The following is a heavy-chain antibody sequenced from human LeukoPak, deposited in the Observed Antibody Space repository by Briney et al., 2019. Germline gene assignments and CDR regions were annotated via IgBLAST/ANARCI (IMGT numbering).Heavy chain of an antibody. CDR3: ARDRLRAAAYYFDH. Sequence: GGSLILSCAASGFIFSNYAMHWVRQAPGKGLEWVAVIAADGRDKHHADSVKGRFTISRDSSKNTVYLQMNSLRAEDTAVYYCARDRLRAAAYYFDHRGQGTLVTVSS. CDR2: IAADGRDK. D-gene: IGHD6-25*01. CDR1: GFIFSNYA. J-gene: IGHJ4*02. V-gene: IGHV3-30*04.